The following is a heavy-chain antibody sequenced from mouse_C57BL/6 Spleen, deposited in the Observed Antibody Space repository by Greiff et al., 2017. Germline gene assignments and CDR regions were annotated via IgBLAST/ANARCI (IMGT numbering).Heavy chain of an antibody. Sequence: VQLQQSGAELVRPGASVKLSCKASGYTFTDYYINWVKQRPGQGLEWIARIYPGSGNTYYNEKFKGKATLTAEKSSSTAYMQLSSLTSEDSAVYFCARSDYGSSYGYFDVWGTGTRVTVSS. CDR1: GYTFTDYY. D-gene: IGHD1-1*01. V-gene: IGHV1-76*01. CDR3: ARSDYGSSYGYFDV. CDR2: IYPGSGNT. J-gene: IGHJ1*03.